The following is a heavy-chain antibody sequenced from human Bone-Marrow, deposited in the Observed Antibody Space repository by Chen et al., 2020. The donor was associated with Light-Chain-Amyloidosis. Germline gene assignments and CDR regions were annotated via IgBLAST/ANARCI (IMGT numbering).Heavy chain of an antibody. CDR3: AKAGSYRFDS. Sequence: EVQLVESGGDLVQPGGSLRLSCAASVFTFSTYWMHWVRQAPGKGLVWVARMNSAGSDTSYADSVKGRFIISRDNAKNTLYLQMNSLRPEDTAVYYCAKAGSYRFDSWGQGTLVTVSS. D-gene: IGHD1-26*01. J-gene: IGHJ4*02. CDR1: VFTFSTYW. CDR2: MNSAGSDT. V-gene: IGHV3-74*01.